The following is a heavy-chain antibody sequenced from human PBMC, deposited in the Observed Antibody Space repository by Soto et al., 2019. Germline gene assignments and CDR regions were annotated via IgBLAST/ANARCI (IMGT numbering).Heavy chain of an antibody. CDR1: GGSISSDY. J-gene: IGHJ6*02. V-gene: IGHV4-4*07. D-gene: IGHD3-10*01. Sequence: PSETLSLTCTVSGGSISSDYWSWIRQPAGKGLEWIGRIYTSGSTNYNPSLKSRVTMSVDTSKNQFSLKLSSVTAADTAVYYCARDLRYYYGSGSYYSDHYYHYGMHVWGQGTTVTVSS. CDR3: ARDLRYYYGSGSYYSDHYYHYGMHV. CDR2: IYTSGST.